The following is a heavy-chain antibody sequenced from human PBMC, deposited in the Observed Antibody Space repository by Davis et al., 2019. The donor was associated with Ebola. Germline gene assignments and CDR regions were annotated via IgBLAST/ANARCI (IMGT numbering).Heavy chain of an antibody. V-gene: IGHV3-23*01. Sequence: GGSLRLSCEASGFTFSNYAMTWVRQPPGKGLEWVSSIIDSGGTTFYADSVKGRFTISRDNSKNTLYLQMNSLRAEDTAVYYCARDPAVLRFLEWNGMDVWGQGTTVTVSS. CDR3: ARDPAVLRFLEWNGMDV. D-gene: IGHD3-3*01. CDR1: GFTFSNYA. J-gene: IGHJ6*02. CDR2: IIDSGGTT.